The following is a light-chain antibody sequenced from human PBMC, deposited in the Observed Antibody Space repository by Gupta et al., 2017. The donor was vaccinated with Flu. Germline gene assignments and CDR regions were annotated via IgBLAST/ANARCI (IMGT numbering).Light chain of an antibody. V-gene: IGLV1-47*01. Sequence: QSVLTQPPSASGTPGQRVTISCSGSSSNIGGNFVYWFQQVPVTAPKLLIYRNDRRPSGVSDRFSGSKSGTSASLAISGLRSEDEADYYCAVWDDSLSAWVFGGGTKLTVL. CDR3: AVWDDSLSAWV. CDR1: SSNIGGNF. J-gene: IGLJ3*02. CDR2: RND.